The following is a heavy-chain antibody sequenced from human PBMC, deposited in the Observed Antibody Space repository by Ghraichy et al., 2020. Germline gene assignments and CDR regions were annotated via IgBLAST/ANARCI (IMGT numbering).Heavy chain of an antibody. CDR2: MSSNSDYI. J-gene: IGHJ6*02. Sequence: GSLRLSCEASGFSFSGYTMNWVRQAPGKGLEWVSSMSSNSDYIYYEDSVKSRFVISRDNAKNSLYLQMNSLRVEDTAVYFCVRGPTSGMDVWGQGITVTVSS. D-gene: IGHD1-26*01. CDR1: GFSFSGYT. V-gene: IGHV3-21*01. CDR3: VRGPTSGMDV.